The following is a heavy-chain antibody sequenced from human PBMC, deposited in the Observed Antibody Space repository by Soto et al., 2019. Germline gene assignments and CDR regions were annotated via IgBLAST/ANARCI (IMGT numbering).Heavy chain of an antibody. CDR2: INHSGST. CDR1: GGSFSGYY. CDR3: ARGGDGSGSSIDY. J-gene: IGHJ4*02. V-gene: IGHV4-34*01. Sequence: QVQLQQWGAGLLKPSETLSLTCAVYGGSFSGYYWSWIRQPPGKGLEWIGEINHSGSTNYNPSLKSRVTISVDTSKNQFSLKLSSVTAADTAVYYCARGGDGSGSSIDYWGQGTLVTVSS. D-gene: IGHD3-10*01.